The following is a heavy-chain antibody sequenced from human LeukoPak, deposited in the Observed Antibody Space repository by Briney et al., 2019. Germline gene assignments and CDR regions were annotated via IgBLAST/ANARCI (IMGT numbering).Heavy chain of an antibody. CDR1: GFTFSNYG. CDR2: IWYDGSNK. J-gene: IGHJ2*01. D-gene: IGHD3-10*01. V-gene: IGHV3-33*06. CDR3: AKIGVIGNWYYDV. Sequence: GGSLRLSCAASGFTFSNYGMHWVRRAPGKGLEWVAVIWYDGSNKYYADSVKGRFTISRDNSKNTLYLQMNSLRAEDTAIYHCAKIGVIGNWYYDVWGRGTLVTVSS.